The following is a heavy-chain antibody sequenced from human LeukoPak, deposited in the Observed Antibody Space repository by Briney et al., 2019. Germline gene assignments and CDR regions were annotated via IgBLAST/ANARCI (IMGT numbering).Heavy chain of an antibody. Sequence: GGSLRPSCAASAFTFSRYSMNWVRQAPGKGLEWVSYISHTSTIIYYADSVKGRFTISRDNAKNSVYLQMSSLRDEDTAVYYCVRDRDWSFDYWGQGTLVTVSS. CDR2: ISHTSTII. V-gene: IGHV3-48*02. J-gene: IGHJ4*02. CDR1: AFTFSRYS. CDR3: VRDRDWSFDY. D-gene: IGHD2-21*02.